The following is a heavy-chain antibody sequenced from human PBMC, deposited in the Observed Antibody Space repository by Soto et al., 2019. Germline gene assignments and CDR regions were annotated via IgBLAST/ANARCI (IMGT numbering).Heavy chain of an antibody. D-gene: IGHD3-10*01. CDR1: GASINIPAYY. Sequence: QVHLQESGPGLVKPSQTLSLTCTVSGASINIPAYYWSWVRQHPERGLEWIGYIYYSESTYYNPSLKTRVTISLDMSKNEFSLELNSASVADSAIYYCLRETRYGAGTQGFDVWGQGTLVTVSS. J-gene: IGHJ4*02. CDR2: IYYSEST. V-gene: IGHV4-31*03. CDR3: LRETRYGAGTQGFDV.